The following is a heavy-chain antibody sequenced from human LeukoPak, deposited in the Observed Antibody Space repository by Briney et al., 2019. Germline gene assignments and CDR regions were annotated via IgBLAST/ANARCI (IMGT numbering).Heavy chain of an antibody. V-gene: IGHV4-34*01. CDR1: GGSISSYY. CDR2: INHSGST. D-gene: IGHD4/OR15-4a*01. J-gene: IGHJ3*02. Sequence: SETLSLTCTVSGGSISSYYWSWIRQPPGKGLEWIGEINHSGSTNYNPSLKSRVTISVDTSKNQFSLKLSSVTAADTAVYYCRLTGAFDIWGQGTMVTVSS. CDR3: RLTGAFDI.